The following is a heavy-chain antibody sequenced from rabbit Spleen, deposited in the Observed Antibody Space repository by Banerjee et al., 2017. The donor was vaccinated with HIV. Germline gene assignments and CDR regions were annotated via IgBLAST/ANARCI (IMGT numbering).Heavy chain of an antibody. J-gene: IGHJ6*01. CDR3: ARDTSTSFSTYGMDL. D-gene: IGHD1-1*01. V-gene: IGHV1S40*01. Sequence: QSLEESGGDMVKPGASLTLTCTASGFSFSSSYYICWVRQAPGKGPEWIGCIDSGSSGFTYFATWAKGRFTCSKTSSTTVTLQMTRLTAADTATYFCARDTSTSFSTYGMDLWGPGTLVTVS. CDR2: IDSGSSGFT. CDR1: GFSFSSSYY.